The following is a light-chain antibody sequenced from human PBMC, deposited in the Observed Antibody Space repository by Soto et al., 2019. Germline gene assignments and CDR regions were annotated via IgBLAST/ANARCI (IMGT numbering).Light chain of an antibody. CDR3: QQYNVLPLT. V-gene: IGKV3-15*01. CDR2: VAS. Sequence: EIVMTQSPATLSVSPGERATLSCRASQSVSSNLAWYQQKPGQTPKLLIYVASTRATGIPARFSGSGSGTEFPLTISSLQSEDFAVYYCQQYNVLPLTFGGGTKVEFK. J-gene: IGKJ4*01. CDR1: QSVSSN.